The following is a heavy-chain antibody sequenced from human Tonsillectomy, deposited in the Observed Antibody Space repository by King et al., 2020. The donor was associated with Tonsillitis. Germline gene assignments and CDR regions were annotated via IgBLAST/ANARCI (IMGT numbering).Heavy chain of an antibody. CDR3: AKDYYDSGAPVRCGMDV. CDR1: GFTFSSYA. CDR2: ISGRGGTT. V-gene: IGHV3-23*04. J-gene: IGHJ6*02. D-gene: IGHD3-22*01. Sequence: VQLVESGGGLVQPGGSLRLSCVASGFTFSSYAIIWVRQAPGKGLEWVSGISGRGGTTYYADSVKGRFTISRDNSKNTMYLQMNSLRAEDTAVYYCAKDYYDSGAPVRCGMDVWGQGTTVTVSS.